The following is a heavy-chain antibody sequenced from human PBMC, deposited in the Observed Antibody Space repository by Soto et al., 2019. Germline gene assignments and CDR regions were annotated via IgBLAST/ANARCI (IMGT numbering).Heavy chain of an antibody. J-gene: IGHJ3*01. Sequence: EVQLLESGGGLVQPGESLRLSCAASGFTFSYYWMHWVRQAPGMGLVWVSRIHSDGSSTTYADSVKGRLTISRDNDRNTLYLQMNSLRAEGTAVYYCARGDRGVFDLWGQGTVLTVSS. V-gene: IGHV3-74*01. CDR1: GFTFSYYW. D-gene: IGHD1-26*01. CDR3: ARGDRGVFDL. CDR2: IHSDGSST.